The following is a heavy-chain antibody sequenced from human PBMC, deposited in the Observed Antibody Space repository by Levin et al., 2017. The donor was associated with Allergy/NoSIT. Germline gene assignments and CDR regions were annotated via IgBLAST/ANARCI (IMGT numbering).Heavy chain of an antibody. D-gene: IGHD3-16*02. J-gene: IGHJ2*01. CDR1: GFTFSSYA. Sequence: GESLKISCAASGFTFSSYAMSWVRQAPGKGLEWVSAISGSGGSTYYADSVKGRFTISRDNSKNTLYLQMNSLRAEDTAVYYCAKGPITMITFGGVIVNWYFDLWGRGTLVTVSS. V-gene: IGHV3-23*01. CDR2: ISGSGGST. CDR3: AKGPITMITFGGVIVNWYFDL.